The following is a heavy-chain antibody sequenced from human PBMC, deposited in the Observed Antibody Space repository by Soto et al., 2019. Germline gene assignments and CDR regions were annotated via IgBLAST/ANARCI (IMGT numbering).Heavy chain of an antibody. CDR3: ARLGSSGWYQGSYFDY. J-gene: IGHJ4*02. CDR2: ILHSGNT. V-gene: IGHV4-39*01. D-gene: IGHD6-19*01. Sequence: QLQLQESGPGLVKPSETLSLTCTVSGGSITRNNHYWGWIRQSPGKGLEWIGNILHSGNTNYKPSLKGRVTMSVETSKNQFSLKMNSVTAADTAVYYCARLGSSGWYQGSYFDYWGQGTLVTVSS. CDR1: GGSITRNNHY.